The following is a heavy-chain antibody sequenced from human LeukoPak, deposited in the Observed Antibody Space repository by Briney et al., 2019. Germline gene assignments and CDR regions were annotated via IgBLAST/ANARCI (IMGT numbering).Heavy chain of an antibody. Sequence: ASVKVSCTTSGYTFITYAMSWLRQAPGQGLEWMGWINTDTGNPTYAQGLTGRFVFSLDTSVSTAYLQINSLKAEDTAVYYCARARYCSGGSCYGDYWGQGTLVTVSS. CDR2: INTDTGNP. V-gene: IGHV7-4-1*02. CDR1: GYTFITYA. D-gene: IGHD2-15*01. CDR3: ARARYCSGGSCYGDY. J-gene: IGHJ4*02.